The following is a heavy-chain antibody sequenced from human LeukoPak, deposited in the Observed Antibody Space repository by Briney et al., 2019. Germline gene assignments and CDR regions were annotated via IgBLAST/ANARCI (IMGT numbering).Heavy chain of an antibody. Sequence: PGGSLRLSCAASGFTFSSYGMHWVRQAPGKGLEWVAVIWYDGSNKYYADSVKGRSTISRDNSKNTLYLQMNSLRAEDTAVYYCARGKDFDWLYRTNWFDPWGQGTLVTVSS. D-gene: IGHD3-9*01. CDR3: ARGKDFDWLYRTNWFDP. CDR1: GFTFSSYG. CDR2: IWYDGSNK. J-gene: IGHJ5*02. V-gene: IGHV3-33*01.